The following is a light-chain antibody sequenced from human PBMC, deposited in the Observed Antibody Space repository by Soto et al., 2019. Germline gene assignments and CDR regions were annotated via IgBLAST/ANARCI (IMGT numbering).Light chain of an antibody. Sequence: QSVLTQPASVSGSPGQSITISCTGTSSDVGGYDHVSWYQQHPGEAPKLIIYDVTVRPSGISRRFSGSKSDNTASLAVSGLQPEDEADYYCSSYTNKDTLLFGGGTKLTVL. V-gene: IGLV2-14*03. J-gene: IGLJ3*02. CDR3: SSYTNKDTLL. CDR2: DVT. CDR1: SSDVGGYDH.